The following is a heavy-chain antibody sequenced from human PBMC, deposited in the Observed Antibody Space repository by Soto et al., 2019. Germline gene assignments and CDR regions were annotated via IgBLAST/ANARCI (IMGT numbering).Heavy chain of an antibody. CDR2: IIPIFGTA. CDR3: AKVRYSSPMGYYYGMDV. D-gene: IGHD6-19*01. CDR1: RVAFSKFI. Sequence: QLEQSGGEVKKPGSSVKVSCKASRVAFSKFIVTWVRQAPGLGLKWVGGIIPIFGTANYAQKFQGRVTITADESTSTSYMEVNNLRSEDTAVYYCAKVRYSSPMGYYYGMDVWGQGTTVTVSS. V-gene: IGHV1-69*01. J-gene: IGHJ6*02.